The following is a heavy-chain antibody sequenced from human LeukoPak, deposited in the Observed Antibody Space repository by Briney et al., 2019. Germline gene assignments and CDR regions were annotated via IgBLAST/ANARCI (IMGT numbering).Heavy chain of an antibody. D-gene: IGHD6-19*01. V-gene: IGHV3-9*01. CDR3: AKDGYSSGWYDAFDI. CDR2: TSWNSGSI. CDR1: GFTFDDYA. Sequence: GGSLRLSCAASGFTFDDYAMHWVRQAPGKGLEWVSGTSWNSGSIDYADSVKGRFTISRDNAKNSLYLQMNSLRAEDTALYYCAKDGYSSGWYDAFDIWGQGTMVTVSS. J-gene: IGHJ3*02.